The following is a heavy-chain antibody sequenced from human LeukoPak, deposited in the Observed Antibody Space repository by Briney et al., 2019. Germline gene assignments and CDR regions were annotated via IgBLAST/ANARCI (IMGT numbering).Heavy chain of an antibody. CDR3: ARDRLDAFDI. V-gene: IGHV3-21*01. CDR1: GFTFSSYS. Sequence: GGSLRLSCAASGFTFSSYSMNWVRQAPGKGLEWVSPISSSSSYIYFADSVKGRFTISRDNAKNSLYLLMNSLRAEDTAVYYCARDRLDAFDIWGQGTMVTVSS. CDR2: ISSSSSYI. J-gene: IGHJ3*02.